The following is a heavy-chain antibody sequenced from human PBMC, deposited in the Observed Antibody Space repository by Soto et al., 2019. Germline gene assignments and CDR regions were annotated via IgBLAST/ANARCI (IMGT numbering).Heavy chain of an antibody. D-gene: IGHD2-8*01. Sequence: EVQLVETGGGLIQPGGSLRLSCAASGFSVGSHYMTWVRQSPGKGLEWVSLIYSNGDTDYADSVKGRFSISRDNFKNPLYLQMNNLRAEDTAVYPCARKSDSSPVPEADGVWGRGTLVTVSS. CDR1: GFSVGSHY. CDR3: ARKSDSSPVPEADGV. V-gene: IGHV3-53*02. CDR2: IYSNGDT. J-gene: IGHJ4*02.